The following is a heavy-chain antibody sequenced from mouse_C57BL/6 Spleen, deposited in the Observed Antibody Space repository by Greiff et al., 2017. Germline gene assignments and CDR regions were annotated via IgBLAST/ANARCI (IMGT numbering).Heavy chain of an antibody. J-gene: IGHJ2*01. CDR2: IYPGSGST. V-gene: IGHV1-55*01. CDR3: AREGLRLPNYFDY. D-gene: IGHD2-4*01. CDR1: GYTFTSYW. Sequence: QVHVKQPGAELVKPGASVKMSCKASGYTFTSYWITWVKQRPGQGLEWIGDIYPGSGSTNYNEKFKSKATLTVDTSSSTAYMQLSSLTSEDSAVYYCAREGLRLPNYFDYWGQGTTLTVSS.